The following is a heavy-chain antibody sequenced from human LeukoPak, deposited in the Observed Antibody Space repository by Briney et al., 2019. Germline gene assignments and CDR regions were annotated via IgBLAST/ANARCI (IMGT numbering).Heavy chain of an antibody. V-gene: IGHV4-59*08. CDR1: GGSISSYY. Sequence: SETLSLTCTVSGGSISSYYWSWIRQPPGKGLEWIAYIYYSGSTNYNPSLKSRVTISVDTSKNQFSLKLTSVTAADTAVYYCARGYSSSWYLNWFDPWGQGTLVTVSS. J-gene: IGHJ5*02. CDR3: ARGYSSSWYLNWFDP. CDR2: IYYSGST. D-gene: IGHD6-13*01.